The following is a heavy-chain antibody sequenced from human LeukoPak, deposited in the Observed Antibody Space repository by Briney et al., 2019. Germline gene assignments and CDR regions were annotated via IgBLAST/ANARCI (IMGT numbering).Heavy chain of an antibody. J-gene: IGHJ4*02. CDR3: AKDSPRWRSSPSYFDY. CDR2: ISYDGSNK. V-gene: IGHV3-30*18. CDR1: GFTFSSYG. Sequence: GGSLRLSCAASGFTFSSYGMHWVRQAPGKGLEWVAVISYDGSNKYYADSVKGRFTISRDNSKNTLYLQMNSLRAEDTAVYYCAKDSPRWRSSPSYFDYWGQGTLVTVSS. D-gene: IGHD6-6*01.